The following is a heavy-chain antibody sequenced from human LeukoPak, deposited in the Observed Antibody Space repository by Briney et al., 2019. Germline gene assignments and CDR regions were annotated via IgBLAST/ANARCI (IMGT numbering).Heavy chain of an antibody. CDR3: AKSMYYDFWSGYPNWFGP. Sequence: GRSLRLSCAASGFTFRSYALHWVRQAPGKGLEWMTVLSYDGGNKYYADSVKGRFTISRDNSKNTLYLQMNSLRAEDTAVYYCAKSMYYDFWSGYPNWFGPWGQGTLVTVSS. D-gene: IGHD3-3*01. CDR2: LSYDGGNK. J-gene: IGHJ5*02. V-gene: IGHV3-30-3*01. CDR1: GFTFRSYA.